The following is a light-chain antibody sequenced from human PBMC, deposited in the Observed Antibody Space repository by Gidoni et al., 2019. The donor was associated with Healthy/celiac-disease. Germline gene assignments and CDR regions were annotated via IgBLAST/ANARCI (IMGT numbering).Light chain of an antibody. J-gene: IGKJ4*01. CDR2: EAS. CDR3: QQDNNYPLT. CDR1: QSISNW. Sequence: PSTMSGLVGERVTSTCRASQSISNWLAWYQQKPGKGPKLLIYEASSLESGVPSRFSGSGSGTEFTLTVSNLQPDDFATYYCQQDNNYPLTFGGGTKVEIK. V-gene: IGKV1-5*03.